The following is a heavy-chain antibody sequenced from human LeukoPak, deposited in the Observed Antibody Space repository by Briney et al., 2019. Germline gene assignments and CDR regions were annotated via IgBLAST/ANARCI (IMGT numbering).Heavy chain of an antibody. V-gene: IGHV3-74*01. CDR3: AKDLHYGSADY. D-gene: IGHD3-10*01. CDR2: INPDGSTT. Sequence: SLRLSCAASGFTFSNYWMHWVRQDPGKGLVWVSFINPDGSTTNYADSVKGRFTISRDNAKNALYLQMNSLRAEDTAVYYCAKDLHYGSADYWGQGTLVTVSS. J-gene: IGHJ4*02. CDR1: GFTFSNYW.